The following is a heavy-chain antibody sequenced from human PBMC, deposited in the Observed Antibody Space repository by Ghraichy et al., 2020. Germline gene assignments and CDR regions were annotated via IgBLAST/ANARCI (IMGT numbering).Heavy chain of an antibody. CDR1: GFTFSSYA. CDR2: ISGSGGST. Sequence: GSRRLSCAASGFTFSSYAMSWVRQAPGKGLEWVSAISGSGGSTYYADSVKGRFTISRDNSKNTLYLQMNSLRAEDTAVYYCATFGDYYGSGSYYSNDAFDIWGQGTMVTVS. V-gene: IGHV3-23*01. D-gene: IGHD3-10*01. CDR3: ATFGDYYGSGSYYSNDAFDI. J-gene: IGHJ3*02.